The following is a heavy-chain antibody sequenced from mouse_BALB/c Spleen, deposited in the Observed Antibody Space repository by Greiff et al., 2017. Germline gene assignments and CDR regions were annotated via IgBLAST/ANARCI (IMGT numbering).Heavy chain of an antibody. V-gene: IGHV3-2*02. CDR2: ISYSGST. Sequence: VQLKESGPGLVKPSQSLSLTCTVTGYSITSDYAWNWIRQFPGNKLEWMGYISYSGSTSYNPSLKSRISITRDTSKNQFFLQLNSVTTEDTATYYCARKRYGDAMDYWGQGTSVTVSS. D-gene: IGHD2-10*02. J-gene: IGHJ4*01. CDR3: ARKRYGDAMDY. CDR1: GYSITSDYA.